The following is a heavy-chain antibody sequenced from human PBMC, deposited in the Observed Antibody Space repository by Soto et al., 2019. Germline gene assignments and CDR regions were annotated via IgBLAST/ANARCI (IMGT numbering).Heavy chain of an antibody. CDR1: GCSFRNDG. D-gene: IGHD3-22*01. CDR2: ISHDGNSH. J-gene: IGHJ3*01. V-gene: IGHV3-30*18. Sequence: QVHLVESGGGVVQPGRSLRLSCEGCGCSFRNDGIHWVRQAPGKGLEWVAVISHDGNSHHLADSVRGRFTISRDNSKNTVFLHMTSLRREDSAVYHFVKAQERSAQYFAVVITAFDFWGQGTMVTFSS. CDR3: VKAQERSAQYFAVVITAFDF.